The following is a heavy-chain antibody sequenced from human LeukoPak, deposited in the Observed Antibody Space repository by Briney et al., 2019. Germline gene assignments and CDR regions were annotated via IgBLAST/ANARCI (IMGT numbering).Heavy chain of an antibody. CDR1: GYTFTGYY. CDR2: INPNSGGT. D-gene: IGHD3-22*01. CDR3: ARLASLYDSSGYYWGDY. J-gene: IGHJ4*02. V-gene: IGHV1-2*02. Sequence: ASVKVSCKASGYTFTGYYMHWVRQAPGQGLEWMGWINPNSGGTNYAQKFQGRVTMTRDTSISTAYMELSRLRSDDTAVYYCARLASLYDSSGYYWGDYWGQGTLLTVSS.